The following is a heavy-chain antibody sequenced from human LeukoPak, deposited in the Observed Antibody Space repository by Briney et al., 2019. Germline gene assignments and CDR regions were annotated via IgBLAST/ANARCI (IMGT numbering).Heavy chain of an antibody. V-gene: IGHV3-23*01. CDR3: ASQGWSSI. Sequence: GGSLRLSCTASGFSFSSYNMNWVRQAPGKGLEWVSAISGSGGSTYYADSVKGRFTISRDNSKNTLYLQMNSLRAEDTAVYYCASQGWSSIWGQGTMVIVSS. D-gene: IGHD2-8*01. J-gene: IGHJ3*02. CDR2: ISGSGGST. CDR1: GFSFSSYN.